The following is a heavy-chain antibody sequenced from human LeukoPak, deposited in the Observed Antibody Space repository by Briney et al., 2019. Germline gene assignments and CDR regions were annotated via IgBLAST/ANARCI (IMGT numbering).Heavy chain of an antibody. Sequence: GESLKISCKGSGYSFTSYWMGWVRQMPGKGLEWMGIIYPGDSDTRYSPSFQGQVTISADKSISTAYLQWSSLKASDTAMYYCARSLLDIVVVPAAAYNWFDPWGQGTLVTVSS. V-gene: IGHV5-51*01. CDR1: GYSFTSYW. CDR2: IYPGDSDT. D-gene: IGHD2-2*03. J-gene: IGHJ5*02. CDR3: ARSLLDIVVVPAAAYNWFDP.